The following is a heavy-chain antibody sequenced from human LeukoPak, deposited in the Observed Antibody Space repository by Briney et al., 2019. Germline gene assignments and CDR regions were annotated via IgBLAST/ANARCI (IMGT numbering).Heavy chain of an antibody. Sequence: TSETLSLTCTVSGGSISSYYWSWIRQPPGKGLEWIGYIYYSGSTNYNPSLKSRATISVDTSKNQFSLKLSSVTAADTAVYYCATFGELLAIDYWGQGTLVTVSS. D-gene: IGHD3-10*01. CDR3: ATFGELLAIDY. J-gene: IGHJ4*02. V-gene: IGHV4-59*01. CDR1: GGSISSYY. CDR2: IYYSGST.